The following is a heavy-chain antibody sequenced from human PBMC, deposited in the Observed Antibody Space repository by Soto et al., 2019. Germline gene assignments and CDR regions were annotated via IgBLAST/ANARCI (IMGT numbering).Heavy chain of an antibody. Sequence: QLQLQESGPGLVKPSETLSLTCTVSGGSISSSSYYWGWIRQPPGKGLEWIGSIYYSGSTYYNPSLKSRVSISVDTSKIQFSLKLSSVTAADTAVYYCARHLKGSFWSGYPNWFDPWGQGTLVTVSS. D-gene: IGHD3-3*01. CDR2: IYYSGST. CDR3: ARHLKGSFWSGYPNWFDP. V-gene: IGHV4-39*01. J-gene: IGHJ5*02. CDR1: GGSISSSSYY.